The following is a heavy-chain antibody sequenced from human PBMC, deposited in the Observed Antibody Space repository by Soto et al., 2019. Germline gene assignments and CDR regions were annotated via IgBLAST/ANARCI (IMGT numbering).Heavy chain of an antibody. CDR3: ARQRTGPNYFDY. J-gene: IGHJ4*02. CDR2: MNGNNGNT. D-gene: IGHD1-7*01. CDR1: GYTFTSYD. Sequence: QVQLVQSGAEVKKPGASVKVSCKASGYTFTSYDINWVRQATGQGLEWMGWMNGNNGNTAYAQKFQGRVTMTRNTSISTAYMALSSLRSEDTAVYYCARQRTGPNYFDYWGQGTLVTVSS. V-gene: IGHV1-8*01.